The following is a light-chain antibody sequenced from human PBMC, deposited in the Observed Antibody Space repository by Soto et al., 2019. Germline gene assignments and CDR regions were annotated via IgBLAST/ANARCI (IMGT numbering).Light chain of an antibody. CDR2: DAS. Sequence: MVMTPSPFTLSVSPGERATLSCRASQTVRNNYLAWYQQKPGQAPRLLIYDASSRATGIPDRFSGGGSGTDFTLTISRLEPEDFAVYYCQQFSRYPLTFGGGTKVDIK. V-gene: IGKV3-20*01. CDR3: QQFSRYPLT. CDR1: QTVRNNY. J-gene: IGKJ4*01.